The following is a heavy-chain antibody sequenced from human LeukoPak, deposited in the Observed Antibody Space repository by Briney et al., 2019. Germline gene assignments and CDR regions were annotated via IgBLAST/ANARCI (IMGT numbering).Heavy chain of an antibody. CDR1: GFTFSTYW. CDR3: VRDAENIGYDAFEF. D-gene: IGHD2/OR15-2a*01. V-gene: IGHV3-74*01. J-gene: IGHJ5*01. CDR2: LDRDGTTT. Sequence: GGSLRLSCVASGFTFSTYWMHWVRQAPGKGLEWVSRLDRDGTTTSYADSVYGRFTISRDNAKSTLYLQMRSLRAEDTAVYYCVRDAENIGYDAFEFWGHGTLVTVSS.